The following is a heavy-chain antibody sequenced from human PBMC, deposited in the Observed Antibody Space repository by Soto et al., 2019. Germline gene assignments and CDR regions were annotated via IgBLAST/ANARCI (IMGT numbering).Heavy chain of an antibody. CDR2: ISYDGSNQ. Sequence: QVQLVESGGGVVQPGRSLRLSCAASGFTFSDYGMHWVRQAPGKGLEWVAIISYDGSNQYYADSVKGRFTISRDNSKNTLNLQMNSLRPEDTAVYYCATALGELPPESYDHWGQGVLVTVSP. V-gene: IGHV3-30*03. CDR1: GFTFSDYG. D-gene: IGHD3-16*01. J-gene: IGHJ4*02. CDR3: ATALGELPPESYDH.